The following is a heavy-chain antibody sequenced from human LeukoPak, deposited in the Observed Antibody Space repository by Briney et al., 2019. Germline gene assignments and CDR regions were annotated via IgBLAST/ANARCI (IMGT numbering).Heavy chain of an antibody. CDR1: GGTFSSYA. CDR3: ASSALRGYSYGPGHFDY. D-gene: IGHD5-18*01. J-gene: IGHJ4*02. CDR2: IIPILGIA. V-gene: IGHV1-69*04. Sequence: SVKVSFKASGGTFSSYAISWVRQAPGQGLEWMGRIIPILGIANYAQKFQGRVTITADKSTSTAYMELSSLRSEDTAVYYCASSALRGYSYGPGHFDYWGQGTLVTVSS.